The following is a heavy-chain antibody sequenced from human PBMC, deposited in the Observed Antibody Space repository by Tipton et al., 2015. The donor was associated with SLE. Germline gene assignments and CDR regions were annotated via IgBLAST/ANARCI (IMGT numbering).Heavy chain of an antibody. CDR3: ARGRGSSWKTYYYYYMDV. Sequence: TLSLTCAVYGGSFSGYYWNWIRPPPGKGLEWIGEINHSGSTNYNPSLKSRVTIPVDTSKNQFSLKVTSMPAADTAVYYCARGRGSSWKTYYYYYMDVWGKGTTVTVSS. CDR1: GGSFSGYY. J-gene: IGHJ6*03. D-gene: IGHD6-13*01. V-gene: IGHV4-34*01. CDR2: INHSGST.